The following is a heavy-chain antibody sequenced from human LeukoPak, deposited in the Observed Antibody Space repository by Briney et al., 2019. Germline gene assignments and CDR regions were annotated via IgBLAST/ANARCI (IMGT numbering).Heavy chain of an antibody. CDR3: ARGRRAVRGVIISNWFDP. Sequence: ASVKVSCKASGYTFTSYDINGVRQATGQGREGMGWMNPNSGKTGYAQKFHGRVTMTRNSSISTAYMYLISLRSEDTAVYYCARGRRAVRGVIISNWFDPWGQGTLVTVSS. CDR2: MNPNSGKT. D-gene: IGHD3-10*01. J-gene: IGHJ5*02. CDR1: GYTFTSYD. V-gene: IGHV1-8*01.